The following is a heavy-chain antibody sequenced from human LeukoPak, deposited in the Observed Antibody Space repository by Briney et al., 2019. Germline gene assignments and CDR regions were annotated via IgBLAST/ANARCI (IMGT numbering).Heavy chain of an antibody. CDR3: ASTIPAANWGWFDP. CDR2: VVPLFGTA. J-gene: IGHJ5*02. V-gene: IGHV1-69*05. CDR1: GGTFSSYA. Sequence: SVNVSCKASGGTFSSYAISWVRQAPGQGLEWMGGVVPLFGTANYAQKFQGRVTITTDESTSTAYMEVSSLRSEDTAVYYCASTIPAANWGWFDPWGQGTLVTVSS. D-gene: IGHD2-2*01.